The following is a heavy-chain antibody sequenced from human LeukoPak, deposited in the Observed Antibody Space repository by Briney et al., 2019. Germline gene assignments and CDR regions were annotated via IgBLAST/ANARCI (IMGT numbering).Heavy chain of an antibody. Sequence: ASVKVSCKASGYTFTGYYMHWVRQAPGQGLEWMGRINPNSGGTNYAQKFQGRVTMTRDTSISTAYMELSRLRSDDTAVYYCAREKSGSGWYENWFDPWGQGTLVTVPS. CDR2: INPNSGGT. D-gene: IGHD6-19*01. CDR3: AREKSGSGWYENWFDP. V-gene: IGHV1-2*06. CDR1: GYTFTGYY. J-gene: IGHJ5*02.